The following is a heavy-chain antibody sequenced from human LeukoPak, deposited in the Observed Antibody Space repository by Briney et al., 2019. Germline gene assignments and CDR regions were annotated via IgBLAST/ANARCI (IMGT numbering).Heavy chain of an antibody. CDR1: GFTFSDTW. Sequence: GGSLRLSCAASGFTFSDTWMHWVRQVPGKGLVWVSRIRSDGSDARYAESVKGRFSISRDNAKNTLYLQMNSLRAEDTAVYYCASDIAVAGTNYWGQGTLVTVSS. D-gene: IGHD6-19*01. CDR3: ASDIAVAGTNY. J-gene: IGHJ4*02. V-gene: IGHV3-74*01. CDR2: IRSDGSDA.